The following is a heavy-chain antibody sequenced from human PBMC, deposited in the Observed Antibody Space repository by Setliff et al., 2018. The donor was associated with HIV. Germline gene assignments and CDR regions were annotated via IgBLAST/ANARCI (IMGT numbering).Heavy chain of an antibody. CDR2: IIPIFGTA. Sequence: SVKVSCKASGGTFSSYAISWVRQAPGQGLEWMGGIIPIFGTANYAQKFQGRVTVTTDESTSTAYMELSSLRSEDTAVYYCARSYDSSGYYVNWFDPWGQGTLVTVSS. V-gene: IGHV1-69*05. D-gene: IGHD3-22*01. J-gene: IGHJ5*02. CDR1: GGTFSSYA. CDR3: ARSYDSSGYYVNWFDP.